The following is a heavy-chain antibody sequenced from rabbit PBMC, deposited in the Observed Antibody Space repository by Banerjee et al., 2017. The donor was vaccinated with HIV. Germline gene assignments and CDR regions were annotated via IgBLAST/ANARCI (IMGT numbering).Heavy chain of an antibody. J-gene: IGHJ4*01. D-gene: IGHD4-1*01. V-gene: IGHV1S7*01. CDR2: IYAGEGGT. Sequence: QLKETGGGLVQPGGSLTLSCKASGFDFINYYMTWVRQAPGKGLEWIGIIYAGEGGTHYASWVNGRFTISRDNAQNTVDLQLNSLTAADTASYFCARDLAGVIGWNFDLWGPGTLVTVS. CDR1: GFDFINYY. CDR3: ARDLAGVIGWNFDL.